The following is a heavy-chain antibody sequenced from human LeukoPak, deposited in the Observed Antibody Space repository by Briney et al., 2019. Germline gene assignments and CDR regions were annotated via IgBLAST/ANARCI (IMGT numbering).Heavy chain of an antibody. CDR2: IYYSGST. CDR1: GGSISSSSYY. CDR3: VRWLQQLGGYYFDY. D-gene: IGHD5-24*01. J-gene: IGHJ4*02. Sequence: SETLSLTCTVSGGSISSSSYYWGWIRQPPGKGLESIGSIYYSGSTYYNPSLKSRVTTSVDTSKNQFSLKLSSVTAADTAVYYCVRWLQQLGGYYFDYWGQGTLVTVSS. V-gene: IGHV4-39*01.